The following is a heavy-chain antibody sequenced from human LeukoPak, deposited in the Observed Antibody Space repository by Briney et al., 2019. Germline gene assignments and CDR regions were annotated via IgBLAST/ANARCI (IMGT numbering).Heavy chain of an antibody. Sequence: ASVKVSCKASGYTFTGYYMHWVRQAPGQGLEGMGWINPNSGGTNYAQKFQGRVTMTRDTSISTAYMELSRLRSDDTAVYYCACVSETGYSQENWFDPWGQGTLVTVSS. D-gene: IGHD3-9*01. CDR3: ACVSETGYSQENWFDP. V-gene: IGHV1-2*02. CDR2: INPNSGGT. CDR1: GYTFTGYY. J-gene: IGHJ5*02.